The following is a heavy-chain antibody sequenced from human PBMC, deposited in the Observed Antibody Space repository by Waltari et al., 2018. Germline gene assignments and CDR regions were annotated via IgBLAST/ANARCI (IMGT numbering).Heavy chain of an antibody. CDR1: GFTFDDYA. V-gene: IGHV3-43D*04. J-gene: IGHJ6*02. CDR3: AKDMTVAGTLVYGMDV. Sequence: EVQLVESGGVVVQPGGSLRLSCAASGFTFDDYAMHWVRQAPGKGLEWVSLISWDGGSTYYADSVKGRFTISRDNSKNSLYLQMNSLRAEDTALYYCAKDMTVAGTLVYGMDVWGQGTTVTVSS. CDR2: ISWDGGST. D-gene: IGHD6-19*01.